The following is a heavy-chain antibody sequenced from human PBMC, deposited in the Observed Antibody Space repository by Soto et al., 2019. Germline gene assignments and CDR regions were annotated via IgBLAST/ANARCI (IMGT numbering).Heavy chain of an antibody. CDR1: GFTFSSYG. D-gene: IGHD3-3*01. V-gene: IGHV3-30*18. CDR3: AKTITTPAVSSYSRDSTGRGAFIDY. CDR2: VSYDGNNE. J-gene: IGHJ4*02. Sequence: QVQLVESGGGVVQPGRSLRLSCAASGFTFSSYGMHWVRQAPGKGLEWVAVVSYDGNNEYYADSVKDRFTISRDNSKNTLYLQMISLRAEDTAMYYCAKTITTPAVSSYSRDSTGRGAFIDYWGQGTLVIVSS.